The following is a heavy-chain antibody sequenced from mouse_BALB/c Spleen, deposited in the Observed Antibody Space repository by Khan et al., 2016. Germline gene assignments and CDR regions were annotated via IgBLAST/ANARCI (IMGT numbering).Heavy chain of an antibody. Sequence: QIQLVQSGPELKKPGETVKISCKASGYSLRNYGMNWVKQAPGKGLKWMGWINTYTGEPTYDDDFKGRFAFSLETSAITAYLQINNLKNEDRATYFGAEHYYGSRGNYFDYWGQGTTLTVSS. CDR1: GYSLRNYG. V-gene: IGHV9-1*02. J-gene: IGHJ2*01. CDR3: AEHYYGSRGNYFDY. CDR2: INTYTGEP. D-gene: IGHD1-1*01.